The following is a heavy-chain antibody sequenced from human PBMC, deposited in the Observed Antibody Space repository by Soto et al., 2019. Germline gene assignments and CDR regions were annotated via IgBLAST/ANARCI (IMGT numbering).Heavy chain of an antibody. Sequence: EVQLVESGGGLVQPGGSLRLSCAASGLTVSTNPMSWVRQAPGKGLEWVSVVYTVGGTHYADSVKGRFTITRNNSKNTVNLKMNSMRPEDTPVYYCARDGSSHWGQGPLVTFSS. CDR1: GLTVSTNP. V-gene: IGHV3-66*01. J-gene: IGHJ4*02. CDR2: VYTVGGT. CDR3: ARDGSSH.